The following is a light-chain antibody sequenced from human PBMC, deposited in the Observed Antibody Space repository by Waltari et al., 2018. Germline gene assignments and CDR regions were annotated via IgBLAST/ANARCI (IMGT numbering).Light chain of an antibody. CDR3: QQFDSVPYT. J-gene: IGKJ2*01. CDR1: QGISKF. Sequence: DIQMTQSPSSLSASVGDRVTITCQASQGISKFVNWYQHKAGKAPKLLIHDATRLEVGVPSRFTGSGSGTDFTFTVSSLQPEDIATYYCQQFDSVPYTFGQATKLEI. CDR2: DAT. V-gene: IGKV1-33*01.